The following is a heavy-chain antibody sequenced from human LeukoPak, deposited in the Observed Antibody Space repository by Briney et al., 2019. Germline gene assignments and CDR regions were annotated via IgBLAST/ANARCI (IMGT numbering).Heavy chain of an antibody. J-gene: IGHJ4*02. CDR3: AKEPTTRAGTEYPGY. V-gene: IGHV3-30*18. Sequence: GGSLRLSCAASGFTFSSYGMHWVRQAPGKGLEWVAVISYDGSNKYYADSVKGRFTISRDNSKNTLYLQMNSLRAEDTAVYYCAKEPTTRAGTEYPGYWGQGTLVTVSS. CDR2: ISYDGSNK. D-gene: IGHD1-7*01. CDR1: GFTFSSYG.